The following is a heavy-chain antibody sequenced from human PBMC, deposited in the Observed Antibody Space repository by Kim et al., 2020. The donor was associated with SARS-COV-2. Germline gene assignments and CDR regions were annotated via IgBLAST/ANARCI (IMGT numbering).Heavy chain of an antibody. CDR2: IKSKTDGGTT. J-gene: IGHJ4*02. CDR1: GFTFSNAW. CDR3: TTDPVVKSLFDY. V-gene: IGHV3-15*01. D-gene: IGHD2-21*01. Sequence: GGSLRLSCAASGFTFSNAWMSWVRQAPGKGLEWVGRIKSKTDGGTTDYAAPVKGRFTISRDDSKNTLYLQMNSLKTEDTDVYYCTTDPVVKSLFDYLGQGTLLTVSS.